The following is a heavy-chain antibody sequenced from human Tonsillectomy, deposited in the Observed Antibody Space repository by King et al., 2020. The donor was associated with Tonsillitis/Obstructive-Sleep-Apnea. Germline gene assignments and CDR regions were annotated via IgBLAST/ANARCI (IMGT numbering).Heavy chain of an antibody. D-gene: IGHD2-8*01. CDR2: IYYSGST. CDR1: GSSIRTYY. CDR3: ARGGDLVHV. Sequence: VQLQESGPGLVKPSETLSLTCTVSGSSIRTYYWSWIRQPPGKGLEWVGYIYYSGSTNYNPSVKSRGTISEDTYKKQFSLKLSSVTAADTAVYYCARGGDLVHVWGQGTPVTVSS. V-gene: IGHV4-59*01. J-gene: IGHJ6*02.